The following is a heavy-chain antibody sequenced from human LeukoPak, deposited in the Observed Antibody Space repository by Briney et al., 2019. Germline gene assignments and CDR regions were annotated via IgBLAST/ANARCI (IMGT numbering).Heavy chain of an antibody. CDR3: ARDILTKQAYSGYDN. D-gene: IGHD5-12*01. Sequence: PGGSLRLSCAASGFTFSTYSMNWVRQAPGKGLEGVSYISSSSNTIYYADSVKGRFNTSRDNAKNSLYLQMNSLRDEDTAVYYCARDILTKQAYSGYDNWGQGTLVTVSS. CDR2: ISSSSNTI. CDR1: GFTFSTYS. V-gene: IGHV3-48*02. J-gene: IGHJ4*02.